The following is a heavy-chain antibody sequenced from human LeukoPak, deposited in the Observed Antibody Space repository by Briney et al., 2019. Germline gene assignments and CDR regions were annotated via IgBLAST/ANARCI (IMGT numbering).Heavy chain of an antibody. D-gene: IGHD6-19*01. CDR2: INAGNGNT. CDR3: ARDPNSSGWSPFDY. CDR1: GYTFTSYG. V-gene: IGHV1-3*01. Sequence: VASVKVSCKASGYTFTSYGISRVRQAPGQGLEWMGWINAGNGNTKYSQKFQGRVTITRDTSASTAYMELSSLRSEDTAVYYCARDPNSSGWSPFDYWGQGTLVTVSS. J-gene: IGHJ4*02.